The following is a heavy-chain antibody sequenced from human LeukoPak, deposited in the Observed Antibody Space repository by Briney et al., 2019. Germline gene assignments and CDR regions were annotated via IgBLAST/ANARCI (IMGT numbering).Heavy chain of an antibody. J-gene: IGHJ4*02. V-gene: IGHV4-59*08. D-gene: IGHD2-15*01. CDR1: GRSISDYY. CDR3: ARLFCSGGSCYDLFHY. Sequence: SETLSLTCTVSGRSISDYYWGWIRQPPGKGLEWIGYIYYSGSTNYNPSLKSRVTVSVDTSRNLFSLKLSSVTAADTAVYYCARLFCSGGSCYDLFHYWGRGTLVTVSS. CDR2: IYYSGST.